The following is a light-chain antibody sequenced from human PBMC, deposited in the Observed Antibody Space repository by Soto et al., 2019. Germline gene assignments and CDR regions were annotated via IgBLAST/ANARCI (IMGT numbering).Light chain of an antibody. CDR2: SNN. V-gene: IGLV1-44*01. CDR1: SSNIGSST. J-gene: IGLJ2*01. Sequence: QSVLTKPPSASGTPGQRVTISCSGSSSNIGSSTVNWYQHLPGTAPKLLIYSNNARSSGVPDRFSGSKSGTSASLAISGLQSEDEADYYCAAWDDSLNGVEFGGGTKRTVL. CDR3: AAWDDSLNGVE.